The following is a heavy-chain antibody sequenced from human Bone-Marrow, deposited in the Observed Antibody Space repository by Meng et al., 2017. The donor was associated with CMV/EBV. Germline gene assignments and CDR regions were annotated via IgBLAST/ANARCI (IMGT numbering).Heavy chain of an antibody. CDR3: TTGGVVPAAGYYYYGMDV. CDR1: GFSFGDAW. V-gene: IGHV3-15*01. CDR2: IKSQADGGTP. Sequence: GESLKISCVASGFSFGDAWMSWVRQAPGKGLEWVGLIKSQADGGTPDYTAPVKGRFTISRDDSKNTLYLQMNSLKTEDTAVYYCTTGGVVPAAGYYYYGMDVWGQGTTVTVPS. D-gene: IGHD2-2*01. J-gene: IGHJ6*02.